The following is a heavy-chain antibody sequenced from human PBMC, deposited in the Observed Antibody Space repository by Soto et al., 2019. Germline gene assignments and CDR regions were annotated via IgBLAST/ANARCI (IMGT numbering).Heavy chain of an antibody. CDR1: GGSISSGDYY. CDR2: IYYSGST. CDR3: ARGFWSGYYFNWFDP. J-gene: IGHJ5*02. V-gene: IGHV4-30-4*01. Sequence: SETLSLTCTVSGGSISSGDYYWSWIRQPPGKGLEWIGYIYYSGSTYYNPSLKSRVTISVDTSKNQFSLKLSSVTAADTAVYSCARGFWSGYYFNWFDPWGHGTLVTVSS. D-gene: IGHD3-3*01.